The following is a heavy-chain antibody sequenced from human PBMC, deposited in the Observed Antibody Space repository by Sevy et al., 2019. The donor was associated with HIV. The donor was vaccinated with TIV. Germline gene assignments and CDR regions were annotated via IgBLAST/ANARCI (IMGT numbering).Heavy chain of an antibody. CDR1: GYSFTGYF. CDR3: ARELDDFWSGYQF. V-gene: IGHV1-2*02. J-gene: IGHJ4*02. D-gene: IGHD3-3*01. Sequence: ASVKVSCKASGYSFTGYFIHWVRQAPGQGLEWMGWINPSSGGTMSAQKFHHKVTMTRDTSINTAYLELSRLRSDDTAVYYYARELDDFWSGYQFWGQGTLVTVSS. CDR2: INPSSGGT.